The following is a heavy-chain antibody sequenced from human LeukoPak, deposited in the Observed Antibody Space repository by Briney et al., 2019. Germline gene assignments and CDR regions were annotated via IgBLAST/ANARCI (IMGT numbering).Heavy chain of an antibody. Sequence: GGSLRLSCAASGFTFSSYWMHWVRHAPGKGLVWVSRINSDGSSTSYADSVKGRFTISRDNAKNTLYLQMNSLRAEDTAVYYCARAVITMVRGVVGNWFDPWGQGTLVTVSS. CDR1: GFTFSSYW. CDR2: INSDGSST. V-gene: IGHV3-74*01. CDR3: ARAVITMVRGVVGNWFDP. J-gene: IGHJ5*02. D-gene: IGHD3-10*01.